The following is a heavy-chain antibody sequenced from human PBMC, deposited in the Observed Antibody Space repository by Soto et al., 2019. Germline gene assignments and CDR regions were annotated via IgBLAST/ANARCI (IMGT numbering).Heavy chain of an antibody. D-gene: IGHD3-3*01. Sequence: LTCTVSGGSVSSGDYYWIWIRQPPGKGLEWIGYIYYSGSTYYNPSLKSRVTISVDTSKNQFSLKLSSVTAADTAVYYCARVDFWXGYYPIRSDYYYYGMDVWGQGTTVTVSS. CDR1: GGSVSSGDYY. J-gene: IGHJ6*02. CDR2: IYYSGST. V-gene: IGHV4-30-4*01. CDR3: ARVDFWXGYYPIRSDYYYYGMDV.